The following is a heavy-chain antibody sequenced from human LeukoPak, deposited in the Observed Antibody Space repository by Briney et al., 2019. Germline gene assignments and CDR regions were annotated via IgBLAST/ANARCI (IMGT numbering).Heavy chain of an antibody. V-gene: IGHV3-48*03. Sequence: PGGSLRLSCVASGFIFNSYEMNWVRQAPGKGLEWVSFISPTSTTVLYADSVKGRFTISRDNARNSLYLQINDLRAEDTAVYYCARNSLVEGDRHDYWGRGTLVTVSS. CDR2: ISPTSTTV. J-gene: IGHJ4*02. CDR1: GFIFNSYE. CDR3: ARNSLVEGDRHDY. D-gene: IGHD2-15*01.